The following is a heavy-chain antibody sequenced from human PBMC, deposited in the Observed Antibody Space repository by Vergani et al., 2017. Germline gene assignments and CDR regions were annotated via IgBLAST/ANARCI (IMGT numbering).Heavy chain of an antibody. CDR1: GFTFSGSA. J-gene: IGHJ4*02. D-gene: IGHD4-23*01. CDR2: IRSKANSYAT. V-gene: IGHV3-73*01. Sequence: EVQLVESGGGLVQPGGSLKLSCAASGFTFSGSAMHWVRQASGKGLEWVGRIRSKANSYATAYAASVKGRFTISRDDSKNTAYLQMNSLRAEDTAVYYCAKDPYGGNSEEAAGFDYWGQGTLVTVSS. CDR3: AKDPYGGNSEEAAGFDY.